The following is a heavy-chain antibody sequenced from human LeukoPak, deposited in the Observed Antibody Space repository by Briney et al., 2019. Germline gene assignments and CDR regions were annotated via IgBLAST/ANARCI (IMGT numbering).Heavy chain of an antibody. CDR3: ARIAEMVTGLDY. J-gene: IGHJ4*02. V-gene: IGHV6-1*01. D-gene: IGHD5-24*01. Sequence: SQTLSLTCAISGDSVSTSSAAWNWIRQSPSRGLEWLGRTYYRSKWYNDYVVSVKSRIIINPDTSKNQFSLQVNSVTPEDTAVYYCARIAEMVTGLDYWGQGTLVTVSS. CDR1: GDSVSTSSAA. CDR2: TYYRSKWYN.